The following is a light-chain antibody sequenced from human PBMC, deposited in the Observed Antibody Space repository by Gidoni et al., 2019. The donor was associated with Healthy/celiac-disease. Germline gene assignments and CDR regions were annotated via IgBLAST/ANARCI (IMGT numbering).Light chain of an antibody. CDR2: GAS. V-gene: IGKV3-20*01. Sequence: EIVLTQSPGTLSLSPGERATLSCRASQSVSSSYLAWYQQKPGQAPRLLIYGASSRATGSPDRFSGSGSGTDFTLTISRLEPEDVAVYYCQQYGSSPPYTFGQGTKLEIK. J-gene: IGKJ2*01. CDR3: QQYGSSPPYT. CDR1: QSVSSSY.